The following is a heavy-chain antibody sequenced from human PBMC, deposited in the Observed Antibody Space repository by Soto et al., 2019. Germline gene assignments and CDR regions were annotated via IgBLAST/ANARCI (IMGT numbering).Heavy chain of an antibody. CDR3: SRLHSVDRGGHFDY. D-gene: IGHD3-10*01. Sequence: QLQLLESGPGLVRPSETLSLICTVSGGSISGINYYWAWIRQPPGKGLEWIGSIYYSGSTYYNPSLKSRVSISVDTSKNQFSLKVTSMTAADTAVYYCSRLHSVDRGGHFDYWGQGTLVTVSS. CDR2: IYYSGST. CDR1: GGSISGINYY. V-gene: IGHV4-39*01. J-gene: IGHJ4*02.